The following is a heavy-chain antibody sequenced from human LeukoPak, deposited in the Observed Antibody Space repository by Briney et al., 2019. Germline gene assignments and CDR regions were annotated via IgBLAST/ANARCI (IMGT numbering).Heavy chain of an antibody. V-gene: IGHV4-59*01. CDR1: GGSISSYY. D-gene: IGHD3-10*01. J-gene: IGHJ4*02. Sequence: PSETLSLTCTVSGGSISSYYWSWIRQPPGKGLEWIGYIYYSGSTNYNPSLKSRVTISVDSSKNQFSLKLSSVTAADTAVYYCARAEYGSGSYPFGYWGQGTLFTVSS. CDR3: ARAEYGSGSYPFGY. CDR2: IYYSGST.